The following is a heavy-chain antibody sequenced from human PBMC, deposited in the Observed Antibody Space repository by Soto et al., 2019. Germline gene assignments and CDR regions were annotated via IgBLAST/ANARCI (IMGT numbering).Heavy chain of an antibody. D-gene: IGHD2-2*02. CDR1: GFTFSSHW. CDR2: IKQDGSEK. CDR3: ARGYCSSTSCYNYYYGMDV. V-gene: IGHV3-7*04. Sequence: EVQLVESGGGLVQPGGSLRLSCAASGFTFSSHWMSWVRQAPGKGLEWVANIKQDGSEKYYVDSVKGRFTISRDNAKNSLYLQMNSLRAEDTAVYYCARGYCSSTSCYNYYYGMDVWGQGTTVTVSS. J-gene: IGHJ6*02.